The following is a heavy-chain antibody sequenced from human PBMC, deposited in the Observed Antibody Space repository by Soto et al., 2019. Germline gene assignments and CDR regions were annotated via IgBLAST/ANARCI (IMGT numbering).Heavy chain of an antibody. D-gene: IGHD6-13*01. Sequence: NPSETLSLTCAVSGDSISSSHWWTWVRQPPEKGLEVIGEIHHSRYTNYNASLKGRVAISVDKSKSQFSLRVSSVTAADTAVYYCEKDTMVAAACRGLVVWGQGPTVTVSS. CDR2: IHHSRYT. CDR1: GDSISSSHW. CDR3: EKDTMVAAACRGLVV. V-gene: IGHV4-4*02. J-gene: IGHJ6*02.